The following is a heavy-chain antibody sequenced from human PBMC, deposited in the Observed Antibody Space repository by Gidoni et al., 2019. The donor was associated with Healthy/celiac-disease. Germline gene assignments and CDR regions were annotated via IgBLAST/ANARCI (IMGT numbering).Heavy chain of an antibody. D-gene: IGHD6-19*01. CDR3: ARGPGLAVAGTGY. CDR2: INHSGST. Sequence: QVQLQQWGAGLVKPSETLSLTCAVYGGSFRGYYWSWIRQPPGKGLEWIGEINHSGSTNYNPSRNSRVTISVDPSKNQFSLQLSSVTAADTAVYYCARGPGLAVAGTGYWGQGTLVTVSS. CDR1: GGSFRGYY. J-gene: IGHJ4*02. V-gene: IGHV4-34*01.